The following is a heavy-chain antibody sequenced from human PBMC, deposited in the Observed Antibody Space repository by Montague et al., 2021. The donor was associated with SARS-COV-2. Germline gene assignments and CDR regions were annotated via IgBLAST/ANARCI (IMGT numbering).Heavy chain of an antibody. J-gene: IGHJ4*02. Sequence: SETLSLTCTVSGGSISGYFWSWIRQSPGKGLEWIGYIYYSGTTKYNHALKSRVAISLETSKNQFSLTLNSVTAADTAAYYCAATDYFVSGKYDFWGQGNWVAVSS. V-gene: IGHV4-59*08. D-gene: IGHD3-10*01. CDR2: IYYSGTT. CDR3: AATDYFVSGKYDF. CDR1: GGSISGYF.